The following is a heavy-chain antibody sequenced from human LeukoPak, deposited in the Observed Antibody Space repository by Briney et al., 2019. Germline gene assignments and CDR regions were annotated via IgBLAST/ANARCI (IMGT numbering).Heavy chain of an antibody. Sequence: SETLSLTCAVYGGSFSGYYWSWLRQPPGKGLEWSGEINHSGSTNYNPSLKSRVTISVDTSKNQFSLKLSSVTAADTAVYYCARSVVVTAIHLDVWGQGTTVTVSS. CDR1: GGSFSGYY. CDR3: ARSVVVTAIHLDV. D-gene: IGHD2-21*02. V-gene: IGHV4-34*01. J-gene: IGHJ6*02. CDR2: INHSGST.